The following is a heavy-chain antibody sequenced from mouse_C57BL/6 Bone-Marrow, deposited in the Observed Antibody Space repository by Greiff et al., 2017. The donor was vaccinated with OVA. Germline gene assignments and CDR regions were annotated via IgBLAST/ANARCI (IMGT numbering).Heavy chain of an antibody. CDR1: GYSITSGYY. CDR2: ISYDGSN. CDR3: ARNAYYSNHDYYAMDY. Sequence: VQLKESGPGLVKPSQSLSLTCSVTGYSITSGYYWNWIRQFPGNKLEWMGYISYDGSNNYNPTLKNRNSITRDTSKNQFFLKLNSVTTEDTATYDCARNAYYSNHDYYAMDYWGQGTSVTVAS. V-gene: IGHV3-6*01. D-gene: IGHD2-5*01. J-gene: IGHJ4*01.